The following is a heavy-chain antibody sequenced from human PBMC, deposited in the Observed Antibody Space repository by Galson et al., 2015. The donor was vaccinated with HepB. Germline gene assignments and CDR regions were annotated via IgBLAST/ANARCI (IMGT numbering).Heavy chain of an antibody. CDR3: ARDARLLTF. J-gene: IGHJ4*02. CDR2: ISGSSTDT. D-gene: IGHD3-22*01. V-gene: IGHV3-11*06. CDR1: GFTFSNYY. Sequence: SLRLSCAASGFTFSNYYMNWIRQAPGKGLEWASYISGSSTDTNYVDSVRGRFTISRDNARNSLFLQMNGLRAEETAVYYCARDARLLTFWGQGTLVTVSS.